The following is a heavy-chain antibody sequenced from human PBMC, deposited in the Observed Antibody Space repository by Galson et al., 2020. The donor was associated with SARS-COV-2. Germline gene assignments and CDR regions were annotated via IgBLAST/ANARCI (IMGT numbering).Heavy chain of an antibody. D-gene: IGHD6-19*01. V-gene: IGHV2-5*02. CDR3: AHRPGGWQNYYFDY. J-gene: IGHJ4*02. CDR1: GFSLSTSGVG. Sequence: KMSGPTLVNPTQTLTLTCTFSGFSLSTSGVGVGWIRQPPGKALEWLALIYWDHDKRYSPTLKSRLTITKDTSKNQVVLTMTNMDPVDTATYYCAHRPGGWQNYYFDYWGQGTLVTVSS. CDR2: IYWDHDK.